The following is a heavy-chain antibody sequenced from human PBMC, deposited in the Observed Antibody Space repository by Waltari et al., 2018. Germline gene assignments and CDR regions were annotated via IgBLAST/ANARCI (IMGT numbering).Heavy chain of an antibody. CDR2: INHNSGGT. CDR1: GYPFPGYY. D-gene: IGHD5-12*01. J-gene: IGHJ4*02. Sequence: QVQLVQSGAAVKKPGASVTVYCQASGYPFPGYYMHWVRPAPGQGLEWRGWINHNSGGTNYAQKFQGWVTMTRDTSISTAYMELSRLRSDDTAVYYCARDGGKWLQLDYWGQGTLVTVSS. CDR3: ARDGGKWLQLDY. V-gene: IGHV1-2*04.